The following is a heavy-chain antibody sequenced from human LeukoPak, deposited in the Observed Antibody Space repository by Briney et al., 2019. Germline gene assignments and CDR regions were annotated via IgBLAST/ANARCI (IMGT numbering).Heavy chain of an antibody. CDR1: KFTFSSYD. D-gene: IGHD1-1*01. Sequence: GGSLRLSCAASKFTFSSYDMHWVRQAPGKGLEWVAVILHDGSKKNYADSVQGRFTISRDNSKNTLYLQMNSLRAEDTAIYYCAARGFRCQLATAENLLDCWGQGTLDTVSS. V-gene: IGHV3-30*03. J-gene: IGHJ4*02. CDR2: ILHDGSKK. CDR3: AARGFRCQLATAENLLDC.